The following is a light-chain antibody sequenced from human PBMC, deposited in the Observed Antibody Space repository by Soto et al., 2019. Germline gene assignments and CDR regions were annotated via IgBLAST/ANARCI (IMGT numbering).Light chain of an antibody. Sequence: DIQRTQSPSSLSASVGDRVTITCRASQSIRSYLNWYQQKRGKAPKLXIYAASSLPSGAPSQFSGSGSGTDFTLTISSLQPEDFATYYCQQSYSTLWTFGQGTKVDIK. CDR2: AAS. CDR3: QQSYSTLWT. CDR1: QSIRSY. V-gene: IGKV1-39*01. J-gene: IGKJ1*01.